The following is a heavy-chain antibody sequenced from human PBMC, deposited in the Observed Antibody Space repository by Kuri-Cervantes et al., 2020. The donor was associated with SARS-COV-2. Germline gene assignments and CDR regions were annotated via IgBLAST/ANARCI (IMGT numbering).Heavy chain of an antibody. J-gene: IGHJ4*02. CDR3: ARDRGRGSPRKSFDY. CDR2: INHSGST. D-gene: IGHD1-14*01. CDR1: GGSFSGYY. Sequence: SETLSLTCAVYGGSFSGYYWSWIRQPPGKGLEWIGEINHSGSTNYNPSLKSRVTISVDTSKNQFSLKLSSVTAADTAVYYCARDRGRGSPRKSFDYCGQGTLVTVSS. V-gene: IGHV4-34*01.